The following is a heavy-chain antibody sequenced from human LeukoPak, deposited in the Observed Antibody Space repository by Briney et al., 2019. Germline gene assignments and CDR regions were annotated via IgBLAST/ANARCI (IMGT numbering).Heavy chain of an antibody. CDR3: TTAGPHESFDY. CDR1: GLTFSSYT. CDR2: ISAGGGNT. Sequence: GGSLRLSCAASGLTFSSYTMSWVRQAPGKGLEWVSAISAGGGNTYYADSVKGRFTISRDNSKNTLYLRMNSLKTEDTAVYYCTTAGPHESFDYWGQGTLVTVSS. V-gene: IGHV3-23*01. J-gene: IGHJ4*02.